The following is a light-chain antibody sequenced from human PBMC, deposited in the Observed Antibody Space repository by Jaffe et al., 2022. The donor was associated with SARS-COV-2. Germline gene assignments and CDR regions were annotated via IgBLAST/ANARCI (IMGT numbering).Light chain of an antibody. Sequence: SYELTQPPSVSVSPGQTARITCSGDALPKQYAYWYQQKPGQAPVLVIYKDNERPSGIPERLSGSRSGTTVTLTISGVQAEDEADYYCQSADNSGTYWVFGGGTKLTVL. V-gene: IGLV3-25*03. J-gene: IGLJ3*02. CDR1: ALPKQY. CDR3: QSADNSGTYWV. CDR2: KDN.